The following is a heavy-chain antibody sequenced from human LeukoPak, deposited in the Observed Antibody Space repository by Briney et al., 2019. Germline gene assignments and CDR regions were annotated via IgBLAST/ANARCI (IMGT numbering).Heavy chain of an antibody. V-gene: IGHV3-23*01. D-gene: IGHD5-24*01. CDR2: ISGSCGST. J-gene: IGHJ4*02. Sequence: GGSLRLSCAASGFTFSSYAMSWVRQAPGKGLEWVSAISGSCGSTYYADSVKGRFTTSRDNSKNTLYLQMNSLRAEDTAVYYCATSRGATIRPFDYWGQGTLATVSS. CDR3: ATSRGATIRPFDY. CDR1: GFTFSSYA.